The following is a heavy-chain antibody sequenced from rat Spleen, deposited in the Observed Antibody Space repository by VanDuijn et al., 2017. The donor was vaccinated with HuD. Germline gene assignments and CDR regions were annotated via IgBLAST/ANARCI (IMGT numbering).Heavy chain of an antibody. D-gene: IGHD1-5*01. V-gene: IGHV2-32*01. CDR2: IWGDGSI. J-gene: IGHJ3*01. CDR1: GFSLTSYN. CDR3: ARGTTTFAY. Sequence: QVQLKESGPGLVQPSETLSLTCTVSGFSLTSYNVHWVRQPPGKGLEWMGVIWGDGSIAYNSALKSRLSISRDTSKSQVFLKMSSLKTEDTATYYCARGTTTFAYWGQGTLVTVSS.